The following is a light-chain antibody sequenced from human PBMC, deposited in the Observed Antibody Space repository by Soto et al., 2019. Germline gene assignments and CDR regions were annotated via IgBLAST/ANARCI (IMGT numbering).Light chain of an antibody. CDR3: QQYNDWPPLT. CDR1: QSVNIN. J-gene: IGKJ4*01. V-gene: IGKV3-15*01. CDR2: GTS. Sequence: EIVMTQSPATLSVSPGERATLSCRASQSVNINLAWYQQKPGQAPRLLIYGTSTRATGVPARFSGSGSGTEFTLTISSLQSEDFAVYCCQQYNDWPPLTFGGGTKVDIK.